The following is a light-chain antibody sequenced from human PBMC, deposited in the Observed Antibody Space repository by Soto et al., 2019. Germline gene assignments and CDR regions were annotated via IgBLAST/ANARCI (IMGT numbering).Light chain of an antibody. CDR1: SSDVGGYNY. V-gene: IGLV2-14*01. CDR3: SSYTSSSTLV. Sequence: QSALTQPASVSGSPGQSITISCTGTSSDVGGYNYVSWYQQHPGKAPKLMIYDVSNRPSGVSNRFSGFKSGNTASLTISGLQAEDEADYYCSSYTSSSTLVFGGGTQLTVL. J-gene: IGLJ7*01. CDR2: DVS.